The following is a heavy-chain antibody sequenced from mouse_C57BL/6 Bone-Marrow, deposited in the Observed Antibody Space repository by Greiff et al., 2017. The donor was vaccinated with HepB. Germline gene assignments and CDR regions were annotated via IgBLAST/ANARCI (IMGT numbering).Heavy chain of an antibody. Sequence: EVMLVESGAELVRPGASVKLSCTASGFNIKDDYMHWVKQRPEQGLEWIGWIDPENGDTEYASKFQGKATITADTSSNTAYLQLSSLTSEDTAVYYCTTDDSFAYWGQGTLVTVSA. CDR1: GFNIKDDY. D-gene: IGHD2-4*01. CDR3: TTDDSFAY. J-gene: IGHJ3*01. CDR2: IDPENGDT. V-gene: IGHV14-4*01.